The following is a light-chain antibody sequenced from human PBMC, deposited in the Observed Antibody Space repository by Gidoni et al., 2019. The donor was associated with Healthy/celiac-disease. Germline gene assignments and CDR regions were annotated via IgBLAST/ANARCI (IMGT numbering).Light chain of an antibody. J-gene: IGKJ1*01. V-gene: IGKV4-1*01. CDR2: WAS. CDR3: QQYYSTPWT. Sequence: VALGERATINCKSSQSVLYSSNNKNYLAWYQQKPGQPPKLLIYWASTRESGVPDRFSGSGSGTDFTLTISSLQAEDVAVYYCQQYYSTPWTFGQGTKVEIK. CDR1: QSVLYSSNNKNY.